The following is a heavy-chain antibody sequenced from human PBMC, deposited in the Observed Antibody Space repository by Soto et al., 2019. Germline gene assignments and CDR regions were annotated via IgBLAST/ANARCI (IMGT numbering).Heavy chain of an antibody. CDR1: GYNFINNY. CDR3: AKEGAE. J-gene: IGHJ4*02. CDR2: IYLSGGNT. V-gene: IGHV1-46*01. Sequence: QVQLVQSGAVVKNPGASVKISCTASGYNFINNYIYWVRQAPGQGLEYMGLIYLSGGNTKYAQKFQDRVTMTRDTSTNTVYLELTSLRFDYTAMYYCAKEGAEWGQGTLVTVSS.